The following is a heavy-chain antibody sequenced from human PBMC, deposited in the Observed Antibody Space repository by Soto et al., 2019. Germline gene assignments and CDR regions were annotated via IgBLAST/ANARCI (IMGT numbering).Heavy chain of an antibody. CDR2: ISYDGSNK. Sequence: QVQLVESGGGVVQPGRSLRLSCAASGFTFSSYGMHWVRQAPGKGLEWVAVISYDGSNKYYADSVKGRFTISRDNSKNTLDLQMNSLRAKDTAVYYCAKDPRLDILTGRFDYWGQGTLVTVSS. D-gene: IGHD3-9*01. V-gene: IGHV3-30*18. CDR1: GFTFSSYG. J-gene: IGHJ4*02. CDR3: AKDPRLDILTGRFDY.